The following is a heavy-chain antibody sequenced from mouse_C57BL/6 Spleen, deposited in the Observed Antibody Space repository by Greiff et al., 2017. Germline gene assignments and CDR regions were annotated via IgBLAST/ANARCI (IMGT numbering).Heavy chain of an antibody. CDR1: GYTFTSYD. CDR3: VRPRYGHGGDFYV. D-gene: IGHD2-2*01. Sequence: QVQLQQSGPELVKPGASVKLSCKASGYTFTSYDINWVKQRPGQGLEWIGWIYPRDGSTKYNEKFKGKATLTVDTSSSTAYMVLHSLSSEDSAVYFCVRPRYGHGGDFYVWGTGTTVTVSS. J-gene: IGHJ1*03. CDR2: IYPRDGST. V-gene: IGHV1-85*01.